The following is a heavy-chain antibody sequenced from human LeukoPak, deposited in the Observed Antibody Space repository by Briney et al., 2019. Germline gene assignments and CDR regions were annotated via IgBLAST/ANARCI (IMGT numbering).Heavy chain of an antibody. Sequence: GGSLRLSCAASGFTFSSYWMHWVRQAPGKGLVWVSRINSDGSSTSYADSVKGRFTISRDNAKNTLYLQMNSLRAEDTAVYYCARGSDSSSWYLEEPTDYWGQGTLVTVSS. J-gene: IGHJ4*02. V-gene: IGHV3-74*01. CDR3: ARGSDSSSWYLEEPTDY. CDR2: INSDGSST. D-gene: IGHD6-13*01. CDR1: GFTFSSYW.